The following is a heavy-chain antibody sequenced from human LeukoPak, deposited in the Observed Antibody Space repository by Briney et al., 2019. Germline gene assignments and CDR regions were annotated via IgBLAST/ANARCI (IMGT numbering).Heavy chain of an antibody. J-gene: IGHJ4*02. Sequence: GGSLRLSCAASGFTFSNSAMSWVRQAPGKGLGWVSAISGSGGGTYYADSVKGRFTISRDNSKNTLYVQMNSLRAADTAVYYCAKAAGRGYNYGDYFDYWGQGTLVTVSS. CDR3: AKAAGRGYNYGDYFDY. D-gene: IGHD5-18*01. V-gene: IGHV3-23*01. CDR2: ISGSGGGT. CDR1: GFTFSNSA.